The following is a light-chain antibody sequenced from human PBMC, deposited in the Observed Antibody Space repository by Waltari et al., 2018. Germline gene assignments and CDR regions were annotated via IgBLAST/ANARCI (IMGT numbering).Light chain of an antibody. J-gene: IGLJ7*01. CDR2: SYSDSSE. CDR1: SGFDIGSYT. V-gene: IGLV5-39*01. CDR3: AIWHNSACF. Sequence: QPVVTQPTSLSASPGASARISCTLSSGFDIGSYTIFWFQQKPGTPPRYLLSYSDSSEHKASGVPSRFSGTKDTSANAGLLLVFGLQSEDEADYYCAIWHNSACFFGGGTRLTVL.